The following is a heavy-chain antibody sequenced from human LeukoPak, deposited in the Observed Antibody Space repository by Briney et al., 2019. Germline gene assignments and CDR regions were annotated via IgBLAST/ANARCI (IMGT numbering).Heavy chain of an antibody. Sequence: GESLKISCKGSGYSFTSYWIGWVRQMPGKGLEWMGIIYPGGSDTRYSPSFQGQVTISADKSISTAYLQWSSLKASDTAMYYCARHGTIFGVVILDYYYMDVWGKGTTVTVSS. CDR3: ARHGTIFGVVILDYYYMDV. CDR2: IYPGGSDT. J-gene: IGHJ6*03. CDR1: GYSFTSYW. D-gene: IGHD3-3*01. V-gene: IGHV5-51*01.